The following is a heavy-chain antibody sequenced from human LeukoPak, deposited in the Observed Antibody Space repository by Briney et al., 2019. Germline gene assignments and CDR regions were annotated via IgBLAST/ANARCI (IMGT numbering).Heavy chain of an antibody. CDR1: GGAFSGYY. CDR3: ARETRDCSGGSCYSNFDY. J-gene: IGHJ4*02. Sequence: SETLSLTCAVYGGAFSGYYWSWIRQPPGKGLEWIGEINHSGSTNYNPSLKSRVTISVDTSKNQFSLKLSSVTAADTAVYYCARETRDCSGGSCYSNFDYWGQGTLVTVSS. V-gene: IGHV4-34*01. CDR2: INHSGST. D-gene: IGHD2-15*01.